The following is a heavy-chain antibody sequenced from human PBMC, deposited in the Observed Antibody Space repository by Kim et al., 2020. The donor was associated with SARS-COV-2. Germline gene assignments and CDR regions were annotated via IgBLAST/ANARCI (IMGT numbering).Heavy chain of an antibody. CDR3: ARERFDP. J-gene: IGHJ5*02. CDR2: ISYDGSNK. Sequence: GGSLRLSCAASGFTFSSYAMHWVRQAPGKGLGWVAVISYDGSNKHYADSVKGRFTISRDNSKNTLYLQMNSLRAEDTAVYYCARERFDPWGQGTLVTVSS. V-gene: IGHV3-30-3*01. CDR1: GFTFSSYA.